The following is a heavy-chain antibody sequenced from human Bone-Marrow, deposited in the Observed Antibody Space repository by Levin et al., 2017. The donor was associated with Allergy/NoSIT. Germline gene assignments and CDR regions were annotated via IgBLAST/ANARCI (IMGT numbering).Heavy chain of an antibody. V-gene: IGHV3-53*01. CDR3: ARDRRYCSGGRYYCYFDD. CDR1: GFIVSSNY. D-gene: IGHD2-15*01. J-gene: IGHJ4*02. CDR2: IYSGGET. Sequence: PGGSLRLTCAGSGFIVSSNYMNWVRQAPGKGLEWVSVIYSGGETYYSDSVKGRFTISRDHSKNTVYLEMNNLSVEDTAVYYCARDRRYCSGGRYYCYFDDWGQGTLVTVSS.